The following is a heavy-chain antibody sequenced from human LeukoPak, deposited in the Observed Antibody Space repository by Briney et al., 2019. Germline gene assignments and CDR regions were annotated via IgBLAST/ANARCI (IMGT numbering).Heavy chain of an antibody. V-gene: IGHV3-53*01. D-gene: IGHD5-18*01. CDR3: ARVGGDTAMDNWYFDL. CDR2: IYYGGTT. Sequence: PGGSLRLSCAASGFTIPYNFMSWVRQAPGKGPEWISVIYYGGTTYYADSVRGRFTISRDNFKNTLHLEMNSLRVEDTAVYYCARVGGDTAMDNWYFDLWGRGTLVTVSS. J-gene: IGHJ2*01. CDR1: GFTIPYNF.